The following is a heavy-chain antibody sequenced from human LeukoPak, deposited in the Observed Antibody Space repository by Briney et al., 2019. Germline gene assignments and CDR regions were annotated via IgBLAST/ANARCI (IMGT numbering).Heavy chain of an antibody. D-gene: IGHD1-1*01. J-gene: IGHJ4*02. CDR2: IYHSGST. CDR1: GGSISSGGYY. Sequence: SETLSLTCTVSGGSISSGGYYWSWIRQPPGKGLEWIGYIYHSGSTYYNPSLKSRVTISVDRSKNQFSLKLSSVTAADTAVYYCARTGDLGTFDYWGQGTLVTVSS. CDR3: ARTGDLGTFDY. V-gene: IGHV4-30-2*01.